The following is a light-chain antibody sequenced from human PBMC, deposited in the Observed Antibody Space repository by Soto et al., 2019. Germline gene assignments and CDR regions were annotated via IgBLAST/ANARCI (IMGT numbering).Light chain of an antibody. CDR3: SSYAGSNTVV. Sequence: QSALTQPPSASGSPGQSVTISCTGTSSDVGGYNYVSWYQHHPGKAPKLIIYEVSKRPSGVPDHFSGSKSGNTASLTVSGLQAEDEADYYCSSYAGSNTVVFGGRTKLTVL. CDR2: EVS. V-gene: IGLV2-8*01. J-gene: IGLJ2*01. CDR1: SSDVGGYNY.